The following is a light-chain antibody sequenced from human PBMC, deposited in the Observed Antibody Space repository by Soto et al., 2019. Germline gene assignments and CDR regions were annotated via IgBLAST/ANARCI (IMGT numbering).Light chain of an antibody. CDR3: QQYYRTPHT. CDR1: QSVLYSSNNKNY. V-gene: IGKV4-1*01. Sequence: DIVMTQSPDSLAVSLGERATINCKSSQSVLYSSNNKNYLAWYQQKPGQPPKLLIYWASTRESGVPDRFSGSGSGTDFTLTISSLQAEDVAVYSCQQYYRTPHTFGQGTKLAIK. CDR2: WAS. J-gene: IGKJ2*01.